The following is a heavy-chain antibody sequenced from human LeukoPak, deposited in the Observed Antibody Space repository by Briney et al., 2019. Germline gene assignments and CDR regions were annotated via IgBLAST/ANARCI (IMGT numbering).Heavy chain of an antibody. D-gene: IGHD1-26*01. CDR3: ANRAINTGTYYIFDY. J-gene: IGHJ4*02. CDR2: IIRSGTT. CDR1: GFTFSRFA. Sequence: GGSLRLSCAASGFTFSRFAMSWVRQAPGGGLEWVAAIIRSGTTFYDDHVNGRFTISRANSKNRVYLQLSSLRAGDTAIYSCANRAINTGTYYIFDYWGQGTLVTVSS. V-gene: IGHV3-23*01.